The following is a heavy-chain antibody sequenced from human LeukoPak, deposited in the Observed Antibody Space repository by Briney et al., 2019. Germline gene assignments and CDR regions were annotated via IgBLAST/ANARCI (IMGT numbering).Heavy chain of an antibody. D-gene: IGHD2-2*01. CDR3: ARGWGYCSSTSCYQNYYYYMDV. J-gene: IGHJ6*03. V-gene: IGHV4-34*01. Sequence: PSETLSLTCAVYGGSFSGYYWSWIRQPPGKGLEWIGEINHSGGTNYNPSLKSRVTISVDTSKDQFSLKLSSVTAADTAVYYCARGWGYCSSTSCYQNYYYYMDVWGKGTTVTVSS. CDR2: INHSGGT. CDR1: GGSFSGYY.